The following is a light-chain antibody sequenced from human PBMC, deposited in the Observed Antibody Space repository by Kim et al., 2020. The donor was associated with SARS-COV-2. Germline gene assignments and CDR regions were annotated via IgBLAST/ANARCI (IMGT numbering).Light chain of an antibody. CDR2: ETS. J-gene: IGKJ1*01. CDR3: QHYDTSWT. CDR1: RSSSSL. Sequence: AASGGDSAIICGRGRRSSSSLWACYQQQPEKPPNLLYDETSSAKSGVPSMCSGSGAGTEFTLTSSSLQHEDVANYYYQHYDTSWTFGQGTKVDIK. V-gene: IGKV1-5*03.